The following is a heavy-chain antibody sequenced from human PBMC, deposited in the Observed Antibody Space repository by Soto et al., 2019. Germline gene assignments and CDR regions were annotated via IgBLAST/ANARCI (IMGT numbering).Heavy chain of an antibody. J-gene: IGHJ5*02. D-gene: IGHD2-2*01. Sequence: ASVKVSCKASGYTFTSYYMHWVRQAPGQGLEWMGIFDPSGGRTSYAQKFQGRVTMTEDTSTDTAYMELSSLRSEDTAVYYCATLDYYCSSTSCNNWFDPWGQGTLVTVSS. CDR3: ATLDYYCSSTSCNNWFDP. CDR2: FDPSGGRT. CDR1: GYTFTSYY. V-gene: IGHV1-46*01.